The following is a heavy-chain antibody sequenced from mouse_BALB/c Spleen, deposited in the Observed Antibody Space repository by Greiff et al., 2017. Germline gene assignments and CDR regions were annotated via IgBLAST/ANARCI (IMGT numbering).Heavy chain of an antibody. CDR3: ARDRWDLRFAY. V-gene: IGHV7-3*02. D-gene: IGHD4-1*01. J-gene: IGHJ3*01. CDR2: IRNKANGYTT. CDR1: GFTFTDYY. Sequence: EVKLVESGGGLVQPGGSLRLSCATSGFTFTDYYMSWVRQPPGKALEWLGFIRNKANGYTTEYSASVKGRFTISRDNSQSILYLQMNTLRAEDSATYYCARDRWDLRFAYWGQGTLVTVSA.